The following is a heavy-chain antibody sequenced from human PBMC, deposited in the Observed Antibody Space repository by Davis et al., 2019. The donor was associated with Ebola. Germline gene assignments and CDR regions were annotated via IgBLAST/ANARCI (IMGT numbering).Heavy chain of an antibody. D-gene: IGHD3-22*01. Sequence: PGGSLRLSCAASGFTFSRYSMNWVRQAPGKGLEWVSWISSSSSYIYYADSVKGRFTISRDNAKNSLYLQMNSLRAEDTAVYYCARAQESSGYSSGWAYWGQGTLVTVSS. V-gene: IGHV3-21*01. J-gene: IGHJ4*02. CDR2: ISSSSSYI. CDR3: ARAQESSGYSSGWAY. CDR1: GFTFSRYS.